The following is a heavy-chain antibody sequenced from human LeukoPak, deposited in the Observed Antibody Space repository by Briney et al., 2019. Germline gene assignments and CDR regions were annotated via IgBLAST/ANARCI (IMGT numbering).Heavy chain of an antibody. Sequence: PGGSLRLSCAASGLTFSSYWMNWVRQAPGKGLEWVANINGDGRDKYYVGSVRGRFTISRDNADNALYLQMNSLRGDDTALYYCARGVDSAIDWWGQGTLVTVSS. CDR3: ARGVDSAIDW. D-gene: IGHD3-9*01. V-gene: IGHV3-7*01. CDR1: GLTFSSYW. CDR2: INGDGRDK. J-gene: IGHJ4*02.